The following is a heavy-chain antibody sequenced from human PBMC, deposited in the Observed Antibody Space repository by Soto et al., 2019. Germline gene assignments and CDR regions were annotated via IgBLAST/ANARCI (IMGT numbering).Heavy chain of an antibody. CDR3: ARQQTSVATSRDGMDV. CDR1: GYTFKNYG. Sequence: QVHLVQSGDELKKPGASVRVSCEAFGYTFKNYGIGWVRQAPGQGLEWVGRIGVFNGNTNYAEKFQGRVSMTTDTSTKTAYMELRSLRSDDTAVYYCARQQTSVATSRDGMDVWGXGXXXXVSX. V-gene: IGHV1-18*04. D-gene: IGHD5-12*01. CDR2: IGVFNGNT. J-gene: IGHJ6*04.